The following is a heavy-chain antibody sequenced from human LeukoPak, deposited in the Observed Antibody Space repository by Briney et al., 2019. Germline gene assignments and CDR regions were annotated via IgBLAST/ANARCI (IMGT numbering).Heavy chain of an antibody. Sequence: GGSLRLSCAASGFTFSSYAMTWVRQAPGKGLEWVSTITGSGGYTYYADSVKGRFTISRDNSKNTLFLRMNSLRAEDTAVYFCAKQSLYDSSGHFHYWGQGTLDTVSS. CDR3: AKQSLYDSSGHFHY. D-gene: IGHD3-22*01. CDR1: GFTFSSYA. CDR2: ITGSGGYT. J-gene: IGHJ4*02. V-gene: IGHV3-23*01.